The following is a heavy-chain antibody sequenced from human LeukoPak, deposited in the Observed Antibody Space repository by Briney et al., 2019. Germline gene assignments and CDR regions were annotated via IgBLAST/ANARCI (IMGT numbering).Heavy chain of an antibody. V-gene: IGHV4-38-2*01. CDR3: ARNSSGNYFDD. CDR2: IYNSGST. CDR1: GNSISNTYY. Sequence: PSETLSLTCADSGNSISNTYYWGWIRQPPGKELGWIGSIYNSGSTHYNPSLKSRVTISVDTSKNQFSLKLSSVTAADTAVYYCARNSSGNYFDDWGQGTLVTVSS. D-gene: IGHD1-26*01. J-gene: IGHJ4*02.